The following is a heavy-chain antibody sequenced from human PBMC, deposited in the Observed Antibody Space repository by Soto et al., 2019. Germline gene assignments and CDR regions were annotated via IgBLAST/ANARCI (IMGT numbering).Heavy chain of an antibody. V-gene: IGHV1-69*13. D-gene: IGHD2-21*02. CDR3: ARAYCGGDCYRPYYYYYYGMDV. CDR1: GGTFSSYA. CDR2: IIPIFGTA. J-gene: IGHJ6*02. Sequence: GASVKVSCKASGGTFSSYAISWVRQAPGQGLEWMGGIIPIFGTANYAQKFQGRVTITADESTSTAYMELSSLRSEDTAVYYCARAYCGGDCYRPYYYYYYGMDVWGQGTTVTVSS.